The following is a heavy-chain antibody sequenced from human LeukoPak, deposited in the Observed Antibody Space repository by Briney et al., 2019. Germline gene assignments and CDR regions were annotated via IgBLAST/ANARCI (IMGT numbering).Heavy chain of an antibody. D-gene: IGHD3-22*01. CDR2: IYQTKYT. J-gene: IGHJ5*02. CDR1: GVSFSGNY. CDR3: ARRMYYYDSSGYGGYWLDP. Sequence: PSETLSLTCGVRGVSFSGNYWSWIRQSPGKGLEWIGEIYQTKYTTYNPSLKSRVTIWADTSKNQFSLKLSSVTAADTAVYYCARRMYYYDSSGYGGYWLDPWGQGTLVTVSS. V-gene: IGHV4-34*01.